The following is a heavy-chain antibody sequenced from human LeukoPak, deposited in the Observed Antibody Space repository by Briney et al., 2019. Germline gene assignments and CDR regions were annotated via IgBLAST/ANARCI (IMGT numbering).Heavy chain of an antibody. V-gene: IGHV4-34*01. CDR1: GRSFSGYY. D-gene: IGHD3-22*01. CDR2: INHSGST. J-gene: IGHJ4*02. CDR3: ARGPSMYYDSSGYSREDY. Sequence: SETLSLTCAVYGRSFSGYYWSWIRQPPGEGLEWIGEINHSGSTNDNPSLKSRVTISVDTSENQFSLRLSSVTAADTAVYYCARGPSMYYDSSGYSREDYWGQGTLVTVSS.